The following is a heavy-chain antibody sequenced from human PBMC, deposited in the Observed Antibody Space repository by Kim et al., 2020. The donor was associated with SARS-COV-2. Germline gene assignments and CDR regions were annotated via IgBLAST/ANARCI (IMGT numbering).Heavy chain of an antibody. CDR3: ARGVRHIVVVTAGEDWYFDL. D-gene: IGHD2-21*02. Sequence: GGSLRLSCAASGFTFSSYAMHWVRQAPGKGLEWVAVISYDGSNKYYADSVKGRFTISRDNSKNTLYLQMNSLRAEDTAVYYCARGVRHIVVVTAGEDWYFDLWGRGTLVTVSS. V-gene: IGHV3-30*04. J-gene: IGHJ2*01. CDR2: ISYDGSNK. CDR1: GFTFSSYA.